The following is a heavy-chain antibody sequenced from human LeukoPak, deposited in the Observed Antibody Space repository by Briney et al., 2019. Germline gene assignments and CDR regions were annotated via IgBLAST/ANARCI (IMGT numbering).Heavy chain of an antibody. V-gene: IGHV5-51*01. Sequence: KCGESLKISCNGSGYRLTRYWIGWVRPMPGKGLEWMGIIYPGDSDTRYSPSFQGQVTISADKYISTAYLQWSSLKASDTAMYYCARGGHYYYGSDSFDYWGQGTLVSVSS. D-gene: IGHD3-10*01. CDR3: ARGGHYYYGSDSFDY. CDR1: GYRLTRYW. CDR2: IYPGDSDT. J-gene: IGHJ4*02.